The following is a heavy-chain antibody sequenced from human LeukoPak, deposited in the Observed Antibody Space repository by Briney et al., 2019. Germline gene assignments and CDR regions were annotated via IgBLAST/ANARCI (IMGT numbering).Heavy chain of an antibody. CDR3: SKDVTCGDYVYYFQH. J-gene: IGHJ1*01. D-gene: IGHD4-17*01. V-gene: IGHV3-23*01. CDR2: VSGSGGST. Sequence: GGSLRLSCAASGFTFSSYAIRWLRPAPARGLEGVAAVSGSGGSTYYADSVKGRFTITRDKSKTTLYLQMNSLRAEATAVYYCSKDVTCGDYVYYFQHWGQGTLVTVSS. CDR1: GFTFSSYA.